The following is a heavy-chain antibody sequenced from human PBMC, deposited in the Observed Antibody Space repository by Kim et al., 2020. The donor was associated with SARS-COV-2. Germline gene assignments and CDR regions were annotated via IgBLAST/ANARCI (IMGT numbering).Heavy chain of an antibody. Sequence: GGSLRLSCAASGFTFSSYGMHWVRQAPGKGLEWVAVIWYDGSNKYYADSVKGRFTISRDNSKNTLYLQMNSLRAEDTAVYYCARDHYWLESPDSYGYKLGFDYWGQGTLVTVSS. V-gene: IGHV3-33*08. CDR3: ARDHYWLESPDSYGYKLGFDY. CDR2: IWYDGSNK. J-gene: IGHJ4*02. CDR1: GFTFSSYG. D-gene: IGHD5-18*01.